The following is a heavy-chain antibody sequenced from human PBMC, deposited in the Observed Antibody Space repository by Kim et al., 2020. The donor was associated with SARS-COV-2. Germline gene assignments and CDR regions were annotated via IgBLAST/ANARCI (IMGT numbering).Heavy chain of an antibody. Sequence: GGSLRLSCAASGFTFSSYWMSWVRQAPGKGLEWVANIKQDGSEKYYVDSVKGRFTISRDNAKNSLYLQMNSLRAEDTAVYYCARGQRWDYYDSSGYYYYFDYWGQGTLVTVSS. CDR1: GFTFSSYW. V-gene: IGHV3-7*01. J-gene: IGHJ4*02. CDR2: IKQDGSEK. D-gene: IGHD3-22*01. CDR3: ARGQRWDYYDSSGYYYYFDY.